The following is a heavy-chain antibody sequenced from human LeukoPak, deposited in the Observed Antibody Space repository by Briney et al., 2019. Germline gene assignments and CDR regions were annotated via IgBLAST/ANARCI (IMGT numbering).Heavy chain of an antibody. D-gene: IGHD3-10*01. CDR1: GYTFTSYY. J-gene: IGHJ4*02. V-gene: IGHV1-2*02. Sequence: GASVKVSCKASGYTFTSYYMHWVRQAPGQGLEWMGWINPNSGGTNYAQKFQGRVTMTRDTSISTAYMELSRLRSDDTAVYYCASPPLLWFGELFLPLDYWGQGTLVTVSS. CDR2: INPNSGGT. CDR3: ASPPLLWFGELFLPLDY.